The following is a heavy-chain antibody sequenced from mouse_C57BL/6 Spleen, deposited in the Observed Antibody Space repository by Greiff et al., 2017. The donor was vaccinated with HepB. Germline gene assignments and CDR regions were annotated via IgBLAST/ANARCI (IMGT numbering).Heavy chain of an antibody. J-gene: IGHJ2*01. CDR3: TEVITTVVSYYFDY. V-gene: IGHV1-15*01. CDR2: IDPETGGT. Sequence: QVQLKQSGAELVRPGASVTLSCKASGYTFTDYEMHWVKQTPVHGLEWIGAIDPETGGTAYNQKFKGKAILTADKSSSTAYMELRSLTSEDSAVYYCTEVITTVVSYYFDYWGQGTTLTVSS. D-gene: IGHD1-1*01. CDR1: GYTFTDYE.